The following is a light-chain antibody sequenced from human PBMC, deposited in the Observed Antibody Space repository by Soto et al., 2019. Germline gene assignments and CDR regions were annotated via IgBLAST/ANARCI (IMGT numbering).Light chain of an antibody. CDR3: QQRGNWPRTWA. J-gene: IGKJ1*01. CDR2: DAS. V-gene: IGKV3-11*01. CDR1: QSISID. Sequence: EIVLTQSPVTLSLSPGEGATLSCKASQSISIDLAWYQQKPGQVPRLLIYDASSRATGIPGRFTGSGSGTDFTLTIRSLEPEDLAVYYCQQRGNWPRTWAFGQGTKVEV.